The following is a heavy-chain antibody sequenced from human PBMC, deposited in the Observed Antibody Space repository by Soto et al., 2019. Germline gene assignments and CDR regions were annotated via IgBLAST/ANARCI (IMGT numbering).Heavy chain of an antibody. V-gene: IGHV1-69*01. Sequence: QVQLVQSGAEVKKPGSSVKVSCKASGGTFSSYAISWVRQAPGQGLEWMGGLIPIFGTANSAQKFQGRVPITADESTSTAYMELSSLSSEDTAVYYCARDCSSTSCYGDYYYGMDVWGQGTTVTVSS. CDR2: LIPIFGTA. J-gene: IGHJ6*01. CDR3: ARDCSSTSCYGDYYYGMDV. CDR1: GGTFSSYA. D-gene: IGHD2-2*01.